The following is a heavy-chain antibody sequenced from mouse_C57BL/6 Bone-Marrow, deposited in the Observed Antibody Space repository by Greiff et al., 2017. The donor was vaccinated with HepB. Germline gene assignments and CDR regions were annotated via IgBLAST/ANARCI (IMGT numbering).Heavy chain of an antibody. CDR1: GFSLTSYG. CDR3: ARGGRWGFAD. V-gene: IGHV2-2*01. CDR2: IWSGGST. D-gene: IGHD1-1*02. J-gene: IGHJ3*01. Sequence: VQLQQSGPGLVQPSQSLSITCTVSGFSLTSYGVHWVRQSPGKGLEWLGVIWSGGSTDYNAAFISRLSISKDNSKRQVFFKMNSLQADDTAIYYCARGGRWGFADWGQGTLVTVSA.